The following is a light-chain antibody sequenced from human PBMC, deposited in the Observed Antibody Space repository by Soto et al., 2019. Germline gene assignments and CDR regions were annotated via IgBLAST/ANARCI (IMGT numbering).Light chain of an antibody. CDR2: DAS. V-gene: IGKV1-5*01. CDR3: QQYNSYWT. CDR1: QSISSW. Sequence: DIQMTQSPSTLSAYVGDRVTITCRASQSISSWLAWYQQKPGKAPKLLIYDASSLESGVPSRFSGSGSGTEFTLTISSLQPHDFATYYCQQYNSYWTFGQGTKVEIK. J-gene: IGKJ1*01.